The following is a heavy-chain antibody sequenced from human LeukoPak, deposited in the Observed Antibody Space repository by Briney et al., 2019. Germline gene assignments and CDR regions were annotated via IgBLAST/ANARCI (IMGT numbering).Heavy chain of an antibody. CDR1: GYTFTSYD. CDR3: ARVLLRFYRARYYYMGV. J-gene: IGHJ6*03. CDR2: MNPNSGNT. V-gene: IGHV1-8*03. D-gene: IGHD3-3*01. Sequence: ASVKVSCKASGYTFTSYDINWVRQATGQGLEWMGWMNPNSGNTGYAQKFQGRVTITRNTSISTAYMELSSLRSEDTAVYYCARVLLRFYRARYYYMGVWGKGTTVTVSS.